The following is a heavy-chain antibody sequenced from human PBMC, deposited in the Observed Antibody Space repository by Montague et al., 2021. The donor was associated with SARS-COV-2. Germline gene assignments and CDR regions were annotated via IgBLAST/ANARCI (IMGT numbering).Heavy chain of an antibody. J-gene: IGHJ5*02. D-gene: IGHD3-10*01. Sequence: SLTFTVSGGSMSDHYWAWIRQPPGKGLEWLAYIYYSGGINSNASLKSRVTMSVDTSKNQFSLKLTSVTAADTAVYYCARAVSVRRAVNWFDPWGQGTLVTVSS. V-gene: IGHV4-59*11. CDR2: IYYSGGI. CDR1: GGSMSDHY. CDR3: ARAVSVRRAVNWFDP.